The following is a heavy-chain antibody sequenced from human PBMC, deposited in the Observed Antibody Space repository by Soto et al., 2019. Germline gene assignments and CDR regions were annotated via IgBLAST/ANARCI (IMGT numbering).Heavy chain of an antibody. V-gene: IGHV4-34*01. CDR1: GGSFSGYY. D-gene: IGHD3-16*01. CDR2: INHSGST. J-gene: IGHJ3*02. Sequence: SETLSLTCAVYGGSFSGYYWSWIRQPPGKGLEWIGEINHSGSTNYNPSLKSRVTISVDTSKNQFSLKLSSVTAADTAVYYCARGNLGLHFPSDIWGQGTMVTVS. CDR3: ARGNLGLHFPSDI.